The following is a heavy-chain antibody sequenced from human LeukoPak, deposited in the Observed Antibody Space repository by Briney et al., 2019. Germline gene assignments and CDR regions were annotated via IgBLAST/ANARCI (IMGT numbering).Heavy chain of an antibody. Sequence: GESLKISCKSSGYIFTNYWIGWVRQMPGKGLEWMGLIYPRDSKTEYSPSFQGQVTISADKSITTAYLRWSSLKASDTAMYYCALGAATGTKWFDPWGQGTLVTVSS. CDR2: IYPRDSKT. V-gene: IGHV5-51*01. D-gene: IGHD1-1*01. J-gene: IGHJ5*02. CDR3: ALGAATGTKWFDP. CDR1: GYIFTNYW.